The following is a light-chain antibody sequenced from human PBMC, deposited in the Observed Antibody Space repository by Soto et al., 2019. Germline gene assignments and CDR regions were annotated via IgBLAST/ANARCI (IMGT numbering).Light chain of an antibody. J-gene: IGKJ4*01. CDR2: DAS. Sequence: EIVLTQSPATLSLSPGKRATLSCRASQSVSSFLAWYQQKPGQAPRLLIYDASNRAAGIPVRFSGSGSGTDVTLTSSSLEPEDFAVYYCQQRSNWPLTFGGGTKVEI. CDR3: QQRSNWPLT. V-gene: IGKV3-11*01. CDR1: QSVSSF.